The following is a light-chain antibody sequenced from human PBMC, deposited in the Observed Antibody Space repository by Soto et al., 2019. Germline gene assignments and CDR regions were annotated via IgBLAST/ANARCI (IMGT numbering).Light chain of an antibody. CDR1: QSIISY. CDR2: AAS. V-gene: IGKV1-39*01. J-gene: IGKJ2*01. Sequence: DIQMTQSPSSLSASVGDRVTITCQSSQSIISYLNWYQQKAGKAPQLLIYAASSLQSGVPARFSGSGSGTDFILSIRSLQPEDSAIYYCQQSYSSPRTFGQGTKLEI. CDR3: QQSYSSPRT.